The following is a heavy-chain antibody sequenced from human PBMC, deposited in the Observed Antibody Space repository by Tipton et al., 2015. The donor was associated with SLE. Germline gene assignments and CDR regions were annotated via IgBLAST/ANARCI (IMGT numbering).Heavy chain of an antibody. CDR2: IYYSGGT. V-gene: IGHV4-31*03. CDR3: AKVGGASCSRTSCHAGFDY. D-gene: IGHD2-2*01. Sequence: TLSLTCTVSGGSVRSGDYYWSWIRQHPGKGLEWIGYIYYSGGTYYNPSLRSRVTISVDTSKNQFSLKLSSVTAADTAMYYCAKVGGASCSRTSCHAGFDYWGQGILVTVSS. CDR1: GGSVRSGDYY. J-gene: IGHJ4*02.